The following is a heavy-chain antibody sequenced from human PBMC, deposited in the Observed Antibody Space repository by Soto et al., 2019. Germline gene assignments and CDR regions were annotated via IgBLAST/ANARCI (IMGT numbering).Heavy chain of an antibody. V-gene: IGHV3-11*01. CDR2: ISSSGSTI. J-gene: IGHJ6*02. Sequence: LRLSCAASGFTFSDYYMSWIRQAPGKGLEWVSYISSSGSTIYYADSVKGRFTISRDNSKNKLYLQMNSLRAEDTAVYYCAGSGYGSYGMDVWGQGTTVTVSS. D-gene: IGHD5-12*01. CDR1: GFTFSDYY. CDR3: AGSGYGSYGMDV.